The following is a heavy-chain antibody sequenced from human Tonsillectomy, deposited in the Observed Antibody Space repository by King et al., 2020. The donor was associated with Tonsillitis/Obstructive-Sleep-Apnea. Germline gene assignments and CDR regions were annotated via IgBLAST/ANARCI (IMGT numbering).Heavy chain of an antibody. J-gene: IGHJ4*02. CDR1: GYSFTSYW. CDR3: ARLGDPSTAARPLDY. V-gene: IGHV5-51*01. D-gene: IGHD6-6*01. CDR2: IYPGDSYT. Sequence: QLVQSGAEVKKPGESLKISCKGSGYSFTSYWIGWVRQMSGKGLEWMGIIYPGDSYTKYSPSFQGQVTISADKSITTAYLQWSSLKASDTAMYYCARLGDPSTAARPLDYWGQGTLVSVSS.